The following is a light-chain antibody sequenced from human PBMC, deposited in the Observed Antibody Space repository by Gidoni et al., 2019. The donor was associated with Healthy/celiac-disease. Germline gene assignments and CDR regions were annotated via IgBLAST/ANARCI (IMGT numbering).Light chain of an antibody. Sequence: EIMLTQPPDTLSLSPGERATLSCRASQSVNNNYLAWYQQHPGQAPSLLIYGASTRAAGISESITGSGSGTDFTLTISRLEPEDFTVYYCQQYGSSPFTFGGGTKVEIK. V-gene: IGKV3-20*01. CDR2: GAS. CDR1: QSVNNNY. J-gene: IGKJ4*01. CDR3: QQYGSSPFT.